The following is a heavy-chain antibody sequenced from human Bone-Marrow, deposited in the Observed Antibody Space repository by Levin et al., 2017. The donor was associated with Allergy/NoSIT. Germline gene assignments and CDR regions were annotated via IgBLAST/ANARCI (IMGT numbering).Heavy chain of an antibody. CDR3: ARDTTLAGEA. J-gene: IGHJ5*02. D-gene: IGHD6-19*01. CDR2: IKEDGSQR. Sequence: GGSLSLTCAASGFTFSNCWMTWVRQAPGKGLEWVANIKEDGSQRYYADSVKGRFTISRDNANNSLYLQMNYLGVDDTAVYHCARDTTLAGEAWGQGTLVTVSS. V-gene: IGHV3-7*03. CDR1: GFTFSNCW.